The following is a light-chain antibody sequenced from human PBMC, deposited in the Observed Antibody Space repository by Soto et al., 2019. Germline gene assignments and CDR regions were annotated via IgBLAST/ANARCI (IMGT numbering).Light chain of an antibody. Sequence: DIQMTQSPSTLSASVGDRVTITCRASHSFSSWLAWYQQKPGKAPKLLIYYASSLESGVPSRFSGSGSGTEFTTTISSLQPDDFATYYCQQYNSYWTFGQGTKVEIK. CDR2: YAS. V-gene: IGKV1-5*01. CDR3: QQYNSYWT. CDR1: HSFSSW. J-gene: IGKJ1*01.